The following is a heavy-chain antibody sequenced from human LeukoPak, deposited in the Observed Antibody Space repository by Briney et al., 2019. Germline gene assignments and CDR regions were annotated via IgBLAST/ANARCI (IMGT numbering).Heavy chain of an antibody. D-gene: IGHD6-6*01. V-gene: IGHV4-59*11. CDR2: IYYSGST. CDR1: GGSISSHY. CDR3: ARAPSLTYSSSSLGYFDY. J-gene: IGHJ4*02. Sequence: PSETLSLTCTVSGGSISSHYWSWIRQPPGKGLEWIGYIYYSGSTNYNPSLKSRVTISVDTSKNQFSLKLSSVTAADTAVYYCARAPSLTYSSSSLGYFDYWGQGTLVIVSS.